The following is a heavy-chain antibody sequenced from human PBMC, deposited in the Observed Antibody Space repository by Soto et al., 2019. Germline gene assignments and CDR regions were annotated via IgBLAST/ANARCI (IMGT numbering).Heavy chain of an antibody. CDR2: IYHSGST. D-gene: IGHD5-12*01. Sequence: PSETLSLTCAVSGGSISSSNGWSWDRQPPGKGLEWSGEIYHSGSTNYNPSLKSRVTISVDKSKNQFSLKLSSVTAADTAVYYCATGLDSGYDFDYWGQGTLVTVSS. CDR3: ATGLDSGYDFDY. CDR1: GGSISSSNG. J-gene: IGHJ4*02. V-gene: IGHV4-4*02.